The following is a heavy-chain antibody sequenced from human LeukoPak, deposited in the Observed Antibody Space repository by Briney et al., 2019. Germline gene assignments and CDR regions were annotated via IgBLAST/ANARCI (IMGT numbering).Heavy chain of an antibody. D-gene: IGHD3-3*01. CDR1: GYTFTNYF. Sequence: GASVNVSCKASGYTFTNYFIHWVRQAPGQGLEWVGIINPSSSNTSYAQRFQDRITMTRDTSTSTVYMDLSSLRSDDTAVYYCARSDTIFGVVEGDYFDYWGQGTLVTVSS. V-gene: IGHV1-46*01. J-gene: IGHJ4*02. CDR2: INPSSSNT. CDR3: ARSDTIFGVVEGDYFDY.